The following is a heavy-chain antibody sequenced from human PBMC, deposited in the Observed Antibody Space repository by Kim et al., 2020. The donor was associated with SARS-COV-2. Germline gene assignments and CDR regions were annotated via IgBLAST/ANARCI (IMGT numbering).Heavy chain of an antibody. J-gene: IGHJ4*02. CDR2: INPNSGGT. CDR3: ARGENVDVVATNDRDY. CDR1: GYTFTGYY. D-gene: IGHD5-12*01. Sequence: ASVKVSCKASGYTFTGYYMHWVRQAPGQGLEWMGWINPNSGGTNCAQKFQGWLTMTRDTSITTVYMELSRLRSDDTAVYYCARGENVDVVATNDRDYWGQGTLVTVSS. V-gene: IGHV1-2*04.